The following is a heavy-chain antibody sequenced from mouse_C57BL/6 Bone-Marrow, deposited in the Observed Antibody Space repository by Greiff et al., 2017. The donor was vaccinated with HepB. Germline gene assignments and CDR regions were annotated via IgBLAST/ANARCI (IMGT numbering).Heavy chain of an antibody. CDR2: ISNLAYSI. CDR1: GFTFSDYG. J-gene: IGHJ3*01. V-gene: IGHV5-15*01. D-gene: IGHD1-3*01. Sequence: EVQLVESGGGLVQPGGSLKLSCAASGFTFSDYGMAWVRQAPRKGPEWVAFISNLAYSIYYADTVTGRFTISRENAKITLYLEMSSLRSEDTAMYYCAREWYGPFAYWGQGTLVTVSA. CDR3: AREWYGPFAY.